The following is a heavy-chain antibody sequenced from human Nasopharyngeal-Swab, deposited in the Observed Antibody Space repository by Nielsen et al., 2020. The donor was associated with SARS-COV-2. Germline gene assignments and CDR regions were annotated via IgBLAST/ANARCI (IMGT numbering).Heavy chain of an antibody. CDR3: AKLHHYYGESDY. V-gene: IGHV3-23*01. Sequence: GGSLRLSCAASGFTFSSYAMSWVRQAPGKGLEWVSAISGSGGSTYYADSVKGRFTISRDNSKNTLYLQMNSLRAEDTAIYYCAKLHHYYGESDYWGQGTLVTVSS. CDR2: ISGSGGST. J-gene: IGHJ4*02. D-gene: IGHD4-17*01. CDR1: GFTFSSYA.